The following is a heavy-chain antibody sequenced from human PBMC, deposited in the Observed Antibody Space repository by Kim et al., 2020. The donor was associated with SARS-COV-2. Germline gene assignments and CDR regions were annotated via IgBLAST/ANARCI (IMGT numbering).Heavy chain of an antibody. J-gene: IGHJ6*02. D-gene: IGHD3-3*01. CDR1: GYTFTSYG. CDR2: ISAYNSNT. CDR3: ARDLGYYDFWSSTPYYYYGMDV. Sequence: ASVKVSCKASGYTFTSYGISWVRQAPGQGLEWMGWISAYNSNTNYAQKLQGRVTMTTDTSTSTAYMELRSLRSDDTAVYYCARDLGYYDFWSSTPYYYYGMDVWGQGTTVTVSS. V-gene: IGHV1-18*04.